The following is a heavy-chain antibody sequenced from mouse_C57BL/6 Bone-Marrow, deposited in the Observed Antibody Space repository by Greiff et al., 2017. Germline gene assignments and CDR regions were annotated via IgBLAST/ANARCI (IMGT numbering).Heavy chain of an antibody. CDR2: INPNNGGT. CDR3: ARRRGDVYYGYDADYFDY. Sequence: EVQLQQSGPELVKPGASVKIPCKASGYTFTDYNMDWVKQSHGKSLEWIGDINPNNGGTIYNQKFKGKATLTVDKSSSTAYMELRSLTSEDTAVYYCARRRGDVYYGYDADYFDYWGQGTTLTVSS. D-gene: IGHD2-2*01. J-gene: IGHJ2*01. CDR1: GYTFTDYN. V-gene: IGHV1-18*01.